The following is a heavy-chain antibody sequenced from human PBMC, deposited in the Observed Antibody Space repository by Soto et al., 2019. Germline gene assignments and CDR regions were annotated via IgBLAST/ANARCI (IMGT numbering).Heavy chain of an antibody. Sequence: GGSLRLSCAGSGFPLSTYEMNWVRQAPGKGLEWIAHITTSGSDMNYADSVKGRFTISRDNSKSSVFLQMKSLRVEDTAIYYCVRERFFSDMTAQEDWGRGTQVTVSS. V-gene: IGHV3-48*03. CDR3: VRERFFSDMTAQED. D-gene: IGHD2-21*02. CDR2: ITTSGSDM. CDR1: GFPLSTYE. J-gene: IGHJ4*02.